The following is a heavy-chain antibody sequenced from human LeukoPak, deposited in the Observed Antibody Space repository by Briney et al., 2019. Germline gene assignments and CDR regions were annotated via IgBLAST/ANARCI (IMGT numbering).Heavy chain of an antibody. Sequence: GGSLRLSCAAAKFTFSHYGMHWVRQAPGKGLEWVAVIWSDGTNQYYADSVKGRFTISRDNSKNMVYLQMNSLRAEDTGVYYCAKDAQRGFDCSNSLEYWGQGTLVTVSS. J-gene: IGHJ4*02. V-gene: IGHV3-33*06. CDR3: AKDAQRGFDCSNSLEY. CDR2: IWSDGTNQ. D-gene: IGHD4-11*01. CDR1: KFTFSHYG.